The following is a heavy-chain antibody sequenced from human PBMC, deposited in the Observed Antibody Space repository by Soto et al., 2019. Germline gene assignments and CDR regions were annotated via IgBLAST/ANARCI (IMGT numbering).Heavy chain of an antibody. D-gene: IGHD1-26*01. Sequence: QVQLVQSGAEVKKPGSSVKVSCKASGGTFSSYAISWVRQAPGQGLEWMGGIIPIFGTANYAQKFQGRVTLTADESTRTAYMELSSLRSQYTAVYYSSSLGDNCFDPWGQGTLVTVSS. CDR2: IIPIFGTA. CDR3: SSLGDNCFDP. V-gene: IGHV1-69*12. CDR1: GGTFSSYA. J-gene: IGHJ5*02.